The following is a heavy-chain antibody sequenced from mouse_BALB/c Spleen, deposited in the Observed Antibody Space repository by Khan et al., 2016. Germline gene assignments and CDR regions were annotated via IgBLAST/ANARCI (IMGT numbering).Heavy chain of an antibody. Sequence: EVQLQESGPGLVKPSQSLSLTCSVTGYSITSGYYWNWIRQFPGNKLEWMGYISYDGSNNYNPSLKNRISITRDTSKNQFFLKLNSGTTEDTATYYGASEGSYCGTNYYAMYYWGQGTSVAFST. CDR3: ASEGSYCGTNYYAMYY. CDR1: GYSITSGYY. V-gene: IGHV3-6*02. D-gene: IGHD1-1*01. J-gene: IGHJ4*01. CDR2: ISYDGSN.